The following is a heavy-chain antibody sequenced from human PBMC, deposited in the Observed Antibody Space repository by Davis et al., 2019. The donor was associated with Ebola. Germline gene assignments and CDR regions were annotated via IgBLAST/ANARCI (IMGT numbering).Heavy chain of an antibody. V-gene: IGHV3-30*18. CDR1: GFTFSSYG. J-gene: IGHJ6*02. CDR3: AKDHTDIVLMVYAPSMDV. Sequence: GGSLRLSCAASGFTFSSYGMHWVRQAPGKGLEWVAVISYDGSNKYYADSVKGRFTISRDNSKNTLYLQMNSLRAEDTAVYYCAKDHTDIVLMVYAPSMDVWGQGTTVTVSS. CDR2: ISYDGSNK. D-gene: IGHD2-8*01.